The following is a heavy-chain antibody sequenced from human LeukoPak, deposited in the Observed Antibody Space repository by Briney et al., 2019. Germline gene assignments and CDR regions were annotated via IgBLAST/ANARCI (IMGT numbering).Heavy chain of an antibody. CDR3: AKAPVTTCSGAYCYPFDY. CDR2: IRYDGSNK. V-gene: IGHV3-30*02. D-gene: IGHD2-15*01. Sequence: PGGSLRLSCTASEFTFSSSNMNWVRQAPGKGLEWVAFIRYDGSNKYYADSVKGRFTISRDSSKNTLYLQMNSLRAGDAAVYYCAKAPVTTCSGAYCYPFDYWSQGTLVTVSS. CDR1: EFTFSSSN. J-gene: IGHJ4*02.